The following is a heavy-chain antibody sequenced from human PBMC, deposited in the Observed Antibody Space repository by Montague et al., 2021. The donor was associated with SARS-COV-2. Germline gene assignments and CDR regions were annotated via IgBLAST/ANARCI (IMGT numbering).Heavy chain of an antibody. D-gene: IGHD6-19*01. CDR1: GGSIISYY. Sequence: SETLSLTCTVSGGSIISYYWSWIRQYPGKRLEWIGYIYPTGSSNYNPSLKSRVTMSIDTSKNQFSLNLTSVTAADTAVYYCARRGGWPYFDFWGQGTLVTVSS. CDR3: ARRGGWPYFDF. CDR2: IYPTGSS. J-gene: IGHJ4*02. V-gene: IGHV4-59*08.